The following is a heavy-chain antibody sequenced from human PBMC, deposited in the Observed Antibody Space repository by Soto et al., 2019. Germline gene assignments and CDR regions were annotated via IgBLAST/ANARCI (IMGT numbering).Heavy chain of an antibody. CDR1: GFTFSSYA. CDR2: ISGSGGST. Sequence: RISCAASGFTFSSYAMSWVRQAPGKGLEWVSAISGSGGSTYYADSVKGRFTISRDNSKNTLYLQMNSLRAEDTAVYYCAKDYDYIWGSYRGDAFDIWGQGTMVTVS. V-gene: IGHV3-23*01. D-gene: IGHD3-16*02. CDR3: AKDYDYIWGSYRGDAFDI. J-gene: IGHJ3*02.